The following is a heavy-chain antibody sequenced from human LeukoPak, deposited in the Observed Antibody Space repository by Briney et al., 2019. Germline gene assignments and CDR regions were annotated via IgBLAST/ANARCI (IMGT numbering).Heavy chain of an antibody. CDR2: ITIDGSDT. J-gene: IGHJ4*02. D-gene: IGHD2-21*01. Sequence: PGGSLRLSCAASGLTFSWHWMHWVSQAPGKGLVWVSRITIDGSDTTYADSVKGRFTISRDNAQNTVYLQMNSLRAEDTAIYYCASGGDAFSTYYWGQGTLVTVSS. CDR1: GLTFSWHW. CDR3: ASGGDAFSTYY. V-gene: IGHV3-74*01.